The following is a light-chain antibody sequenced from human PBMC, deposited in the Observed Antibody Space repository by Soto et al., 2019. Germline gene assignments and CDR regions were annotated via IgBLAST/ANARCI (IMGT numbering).Light chain of an antibody. CDR1: QNVLFSSNNRNY. CDR2: WAS. Sequence: DIVMTQSPGSLAVSLGERATINCKSSQNVLFSSNNRNYLAWYQQKPGQPPKLLIYWASTRESRVPDRFSGSGSETNFTLIISSLQAEDVAVYYCHQYYSTLPTFGQGTKVEMK. CDR3: HQYYSTLPT. J-gene: IGKJ1*01. V-gene: IGKV4-1*01.